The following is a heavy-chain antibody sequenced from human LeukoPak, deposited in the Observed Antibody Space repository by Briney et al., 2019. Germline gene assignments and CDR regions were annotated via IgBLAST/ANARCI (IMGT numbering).Heavy chain of an antibody. CDR2: ISSDESST. Sequence: GGSLRLSCAASGFTFSSYWMHWVRQAPGKGLVWVSRISSDESSTNYADSVKGRFTISRDNAKNTLYLQMNSLRAEDTAVYYCARGGGSYTPFDYWGQGTLVTVSS. CDR1: GFTFSSYW. D-gene: IGHD1-26*01. CDR3: ARGGGSYTPFDY. J-gene: IGHJ4*02. V-gene: IGHV3-74*01.